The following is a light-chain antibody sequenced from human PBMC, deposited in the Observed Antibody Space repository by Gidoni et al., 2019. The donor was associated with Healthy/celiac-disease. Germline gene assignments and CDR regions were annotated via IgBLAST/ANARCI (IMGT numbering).Light chain of an antibody. J-gene: IGKJ1*01. V-gene: IGKV3-20*01. Sequence: EIVLTQSPGTLSFSPGERAPLSCRASQSVSSSYLAWYQQKPGQAPRLLIYGASSRATGIPDRFSGSGSGTDFTLTISRLEPEEFAVYYWQQYGSSTWTFGQGTKVEIK. CDR2: GAS. CDR1: QSVSSSY. CDR3: QQYGSSTWT.